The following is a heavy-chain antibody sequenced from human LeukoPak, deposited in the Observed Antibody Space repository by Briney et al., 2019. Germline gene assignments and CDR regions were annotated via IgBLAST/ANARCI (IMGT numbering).Heavy chain of an antibody. CDR1: AFIFNGHW. CDR2: LKEDGSER. D-gene: IGHD2-8*01. Sequence: GSLRLSCESSAFIFNGHWMNWVRQTPGEGLEGVASLKEDGSERQYVDSVKGRFSISRDNTKGSLFLQLNSLRAEDTAVYYCARDLGYCTNGVCLTRFDYWGQGTLVAVSS. CDR3: ARDLGYCTNGVCLTRFDY. J-gene: IGHJ4*02. V-gene: IGHV3-7*03.